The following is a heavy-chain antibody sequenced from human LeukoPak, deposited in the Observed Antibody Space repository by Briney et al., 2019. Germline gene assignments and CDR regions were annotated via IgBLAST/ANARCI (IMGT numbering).Heavy chain of an antibody. D-gene: IGHD3/OR15-3a*01. Sequence: SETLSLTCTVSGYSISSGYYWGWIRQPPGKGLEWIGSIYHSGSTYYNPSLKSRVTISVDTSKNQFSLKLSSVTAADTAVYYCARDANMIYNWFDPWGQGTLVTVSS. V-gene: IGHV4-38-2*02. CDR3: ARDANMIYNWFDP. CDR1: GYSISSGYY. CDR2: IYHSGST. J-gene: IGHJ5*02.